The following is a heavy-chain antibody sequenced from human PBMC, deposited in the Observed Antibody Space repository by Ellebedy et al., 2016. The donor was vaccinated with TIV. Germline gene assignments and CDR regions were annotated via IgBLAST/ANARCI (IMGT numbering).Heavy chain of an antibody. D-gene: IGHD5-18*01. Sequence: ASVKVSXXASAYIFTSYLMRWVRQAPGQGLEWMGIINPSAGFTNYAQKFQDRVTLTRDTSTTTVYMEMSSLRSEDTAVYYCATEAAGTYNFDYWGQGTLVTVSS. V-gene: IGHV1-46*01. CDR3: ATEAAGTYNFDY. CDR1: AYIFTSYL. CDR2: INPSAGFT. J-gene: IGHJ4*02.